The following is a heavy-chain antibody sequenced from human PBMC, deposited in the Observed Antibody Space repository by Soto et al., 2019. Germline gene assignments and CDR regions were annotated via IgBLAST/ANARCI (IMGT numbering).Heavy chain of an antibody. V-gene: IGHV3-30-3*01. CDR1: GFTFSSYA. Sequence: GGSLRLSCAASGFTFSSYAMHWVRQAPGKGLEWVAVISYDGSNKYYADSVKGRFTISRDNSKNTLYLQMNSLRAEDTAVCYCARAGGSGSYYNYYYYGMDVWGQGTTVTVSS. D-gene: IGHD3-10*01. CDR2: ISYDGSNK. J-gene: IGHJ6*02. CDR3: ARAGGSGSYYNYYYYGMDV.